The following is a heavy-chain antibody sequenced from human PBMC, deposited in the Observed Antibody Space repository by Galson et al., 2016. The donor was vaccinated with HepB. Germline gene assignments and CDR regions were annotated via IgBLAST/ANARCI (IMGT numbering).Heavy chain of an antibody. V-gene: IGHV3-15*01. J-gene: IGHJ4*02. CDR1: GFRFSKAW. CDR2: IRSKSDGGTP. Sequence: LRLSCAASGFRFSKAWMTWVRQAPGEGLEWVGRIRSKSDGGTPDYAAPVKGRFTISGDDSKNTVSLQMDSLKSEDTAVDYWATVVMVTAGYDYGGQGTLVTVSS. D-gene: IGHD2-15*01. CDR3: ATVVMVTAGYDY.